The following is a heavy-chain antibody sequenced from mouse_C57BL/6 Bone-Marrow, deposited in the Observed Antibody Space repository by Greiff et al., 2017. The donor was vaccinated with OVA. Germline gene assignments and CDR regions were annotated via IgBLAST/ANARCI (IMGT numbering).Heavy chain of an antibody. D-gene: IGHD1-1*01. V-gene: IGHV1-81*01. CDR1: GYTFTSYG. J-gene: IGHJ2*01. Sequence: VQLQQPGAELVKPGASVKLSCKASGYTFTSYGISWVKQRTGQGLEWIGEIYPRSGNTYYNEKFKGKATLTADKSSSTAYMELRSLTSEDSAVYFCASYYGSSYDDYWGQGTTLTVSS. CDR3: ASYYGSSYDDY. CDR2: IYPRSGNT.